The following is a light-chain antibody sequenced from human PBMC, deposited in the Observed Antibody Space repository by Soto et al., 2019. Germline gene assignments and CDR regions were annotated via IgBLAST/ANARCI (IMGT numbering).Light chain of an antibody. Sequence: QSVLNQRASVSGRPGQSIAISWTGTSSDVWVYANVSGYQHVPGNVPNLLSYGGCARSSGVSNRFSVSKSRISASLTFSLLLAVDXADYYCSSYSGSRSLYVFGTGTKVTVL. CDR2: GGC. CDR3: SSYSGSRSLYV. CDR1: SSDVWVYAN. J-gene: IGLJ1*01. V-gene: IGLV2-14*03.